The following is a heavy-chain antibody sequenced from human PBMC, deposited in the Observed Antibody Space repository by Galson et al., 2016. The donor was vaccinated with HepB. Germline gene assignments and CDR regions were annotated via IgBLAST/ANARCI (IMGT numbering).Heavy chain of an antibody. CDR1: GFTFDDYG. D-gene: IGHD6-13*01. J-gene: IGHJ4*02. CDR2: ISWNSGSI. Sequence: SLRLSCAASGFTFDDYGMNWVRQAPGKGLEWVSGISWNSGSIGYADSVKGRFTISRDNAKNSLYLQMNSLRVEDTALYYCAKDGDIAADGGFDSWGQGTLVTVSS. V-gene: IGHV3-9*01. CDR3: AKDGDIAADGGFDS.